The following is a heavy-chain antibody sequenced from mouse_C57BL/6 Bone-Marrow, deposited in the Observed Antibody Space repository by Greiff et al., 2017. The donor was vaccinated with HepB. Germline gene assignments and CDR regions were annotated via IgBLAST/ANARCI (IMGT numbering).Heavy chain of an antibody. V-gene: IGHV5-16*01. CDR2: INYDGSST. J-gene: IGHJ2*01. CDR1: GFTFSDYY. CDR3: ARGGGAPFDY. Sequence: EVQLQESEGGLVQPGSSMKLSCTASGFTFSDYYMAWVRQVPEKGLEWVANINYDGSSTYYLDSLKSRFIISRDNAKNILYLQMSSLKSEDTATYYCARGGGAPFDYWGQGTTLTVSS.